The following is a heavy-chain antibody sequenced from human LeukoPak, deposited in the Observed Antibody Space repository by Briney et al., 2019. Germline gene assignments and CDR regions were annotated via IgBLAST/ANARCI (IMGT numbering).Heavy chain of an antibody. Sequence: QAGGSLRLSCVVSGFTFDNYATHWVRQAPGKGLEWVSGISWNRNSIGYADSVKGRFTISRDNAKNSLYLQMNSLRAEDMALYYCAKGGYSGYGYVAGALDIWGQGTMVTVSS. CDR3: AKGGYSGYGYVAGALDI. CDR1: GFTFDNYA. CDR2: ISWNRNSI. D-gene: IGHD5-12*01. J-gene: IGHJ3*02. V-gene: IGHV3-9*03.